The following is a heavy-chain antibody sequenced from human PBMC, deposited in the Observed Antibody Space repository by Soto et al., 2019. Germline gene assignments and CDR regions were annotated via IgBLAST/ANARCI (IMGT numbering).Heavy chain of an antibody. Sequence: SPTLSLTCAIPGGRVPSNGASWNCIRQSPSRGLEWLGRTYYRSKWYNDYAVSVKSRITINPDTSKSQFSLQLNSVTPEDTAVYYCARDKHDYFNRGIGFDTWGQGILVTVS. V-gene: IGHV6-1*01. CDR1: GGRVPSNGAS. J-gene: IGHJ5*02. CDR3: ARDKHDYFNRGIGFDT. D-gene: IGHD4-17*01. CDR2: TYYRSKWYN.